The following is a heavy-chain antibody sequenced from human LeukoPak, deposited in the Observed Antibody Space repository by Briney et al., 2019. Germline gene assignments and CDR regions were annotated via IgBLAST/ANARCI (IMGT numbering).Heavy chain of an antibody. CDR1: GGSFSGYY. J-gene: IGHJ4*02. D-gene: IGHD3-3*01. CDR3: ARGRHTSRITIFGVVTRPYYFDY. V-gene: IGHV4-34*01. Sequence: SETLSLTCAVYGGSFSGYYWSWIRQPPGKGLEWIGEINHSGSTNYNPSLKRRVTISVDTSKNQFSLKLSSVTAADTAVYYCARGRHTSRITIFGVVTRPYYFDYWGQGTLVTVSS. CDR2: INHSGST.